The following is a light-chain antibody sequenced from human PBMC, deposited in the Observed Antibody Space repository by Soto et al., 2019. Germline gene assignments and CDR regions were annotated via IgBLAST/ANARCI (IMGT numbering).Light chain of an antibody. J-gene: IGKJ2*01. CDR3: QQRSNWQDT. CDR1: PSVSSY. CDR2: DAS. V-gene: IGKV3-11*01. Sequence: EIVLTQSPATLSLSPGERATLSCRASPSVSSYLAWYQQKPGQAPRLLIYDASNRATGIPARFSGSGSGTDFTLTISSLEPEDFAVYYCQQRSNWQDTFGQGTKLEIK.